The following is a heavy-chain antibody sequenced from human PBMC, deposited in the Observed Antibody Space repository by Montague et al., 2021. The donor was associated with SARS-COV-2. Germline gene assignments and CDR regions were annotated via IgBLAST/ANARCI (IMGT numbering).Heavy chain of an antibody. V-gene: IGHV4-59*02. CDR2: IYYSGST. CDR3: ARAPVAHITIFGVVTSFDY. D-gene: IGHD3-3*01. CDR1: GGSVSSYY. Sequence: SETLSLTCTVSGGSVSSYYWSWIRQPPGKGLEWIGYIYYSGSTNYNPSLESRVNISVDTSKNQFSLKLSSVTAADTAVYYCARAPVAHITIFGVVTSFDYWGQGTLVTVSS. J-gene: IGHJ4*02.